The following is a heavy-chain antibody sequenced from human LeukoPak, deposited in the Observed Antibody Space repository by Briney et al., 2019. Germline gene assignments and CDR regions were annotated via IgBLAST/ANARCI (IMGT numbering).Heavy chain of an antibody. D-gene: IGHD6-19*01. CDR1: GFTFGRYG. CDR3: AKSGGGYSSGWFY. J-gene: IGHJ4*02. CDR2: ISYDGSNK. V-gene: IGHV3-30*18. Sequence: GRSLRLSCAASGFTFGRYGMRWDRQAPGKGLEWVAVISYDGSNKYYADSVKGRFTISRDNSKNTLYLQMNSLRAEDTAVYYCAKSGGGYSSGWFYWGQGTLVTVSS.